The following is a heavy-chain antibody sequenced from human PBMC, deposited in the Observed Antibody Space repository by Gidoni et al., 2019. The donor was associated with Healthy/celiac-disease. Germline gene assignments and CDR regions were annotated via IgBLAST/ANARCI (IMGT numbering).Heavy chain of an antibody. Sequence: EVQLVESGGGLVQPGGSLRLSCAASGFTFSSYWMSWVRQAPGKGLEWVANIKQDGSEKYYVDSVKGRFTISRDNAKNSLYLQMNSLRAEDTAVYYCAREGYYYDSSGYYFDYWGQGTLVTVSS. CDR1: GFTFSSYW. CDR3: AREGYYYDSSGYYFDY. V-gene: IGHV3-7*01. J-gene: IGHJ4*02. D-gene: IGHD3-22*01. CDR2: IKQDGSEK.